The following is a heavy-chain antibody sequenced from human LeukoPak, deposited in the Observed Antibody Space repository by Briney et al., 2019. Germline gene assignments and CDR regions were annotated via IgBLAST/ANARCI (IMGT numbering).Heavy chain of an antibody. J-gene: IGHJ4*02. Sequence: GGSLRLSCAVSGFIVTTNYMSWVRQAPGKGLEWVSAISVSGNTYHADSVKGRFTISRDSSKNTLYLQMNSLRAGDAAVYYCAKAPVTTCSGAYCYPFDYWSQGTLVTVS. D-gene: IGHD2-15*01. CDR2: ISVSGNT. V-gene: IGHV3-53*01. CDR3: AKAPVTTCSGAYCYPFDY. CDR1: GFIVTTNY.